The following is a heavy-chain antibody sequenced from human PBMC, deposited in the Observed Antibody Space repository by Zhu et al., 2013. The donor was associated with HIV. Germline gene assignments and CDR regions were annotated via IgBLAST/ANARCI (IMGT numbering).Heavy chain of an antibody. CDR3: ASDLWDKAFDI. J-gene: IGHJ3*02. CDR2: INLNSGGT. CDR1: AYTFTDNY. V-gene: IGHV1-2*02. D-gene: IGHD3-16*01. Sequence: QVQLVQSAAEVKKPGASVKVSCRASAYTFTDNYINWVRQVPGQGLEWIGWINLNSGGTSYAQKFQGRVTMTRDTSITTAYMELRRLISDDTAVYYCASDLWDKAFDIWGQGTMVTVSS.